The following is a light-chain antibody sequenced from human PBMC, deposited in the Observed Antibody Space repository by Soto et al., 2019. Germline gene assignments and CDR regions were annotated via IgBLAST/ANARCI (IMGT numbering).Light chain of an antibody. J-gene: IGLJ1*01. V-gene: IGLV2-8*01. CDR3: SSYTGGNPSYV. CDR1: SSDVGGYDY. CDR2: EVT. Sequence: QSALTRPPSASGSPGQSVTSACTGTSSDVGGYDYVSWYQQHPGKAPKLMIYEVTVRPSGVSDRFSGPKSGNTASLTVSGLQAEDEADYYCSSYTGGNPSYVFGTGSKVTVL.